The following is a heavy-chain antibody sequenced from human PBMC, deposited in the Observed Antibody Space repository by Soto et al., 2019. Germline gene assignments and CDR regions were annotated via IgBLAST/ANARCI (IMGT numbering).Heavy chain of an antibody. Sequence: PSETLSLTCAVYGGSFSGYYWSWIRQPPGKGLEWIGEINHSGSTNYNPSLKSRVTISVDTSKNQFSLKLSSVTAADTAVYYCARGPFVVVVAATYAEYFQHWGQGTLVTVSS. CDR3: ARGPFVVVVAATYAEYFQH. D-gene: IGHD2-15*01. V-gene: IGHV4-34*01. CDR2: INHSGST. CDR1: GGSFSGYY. J-gene: IGHJ1*01.